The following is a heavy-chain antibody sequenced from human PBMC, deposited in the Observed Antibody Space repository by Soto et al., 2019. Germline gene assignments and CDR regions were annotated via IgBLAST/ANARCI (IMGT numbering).Heavy chain of an antibody. D-gene: IGHD2-8*02. V-gene: IGHV3-48*03. J-gene: IGHJ4*02. CDR1: GFTFSIHE. Sequence: PVGSLRLSCAASGFTFSIHEMNWVRQAPGKGLEWVSYISSIGVATYYADSVKGRFTISRDNAKNSLYLQMNSLRAEDTAVYYCAREGSVGGVEDWGQGPPVTVSS. CDR3: AREGSVGGVED. CDR2: ISSIGVAT.